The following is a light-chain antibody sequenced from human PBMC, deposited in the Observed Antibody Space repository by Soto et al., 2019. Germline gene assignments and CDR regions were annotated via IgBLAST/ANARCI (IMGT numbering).Light chain of an antibody. CDR2: GAS. CDR1: QSINIY. J-gene: IGKJ2*01. CDR3: QQSYRSPYT. Sequence: IQMTQSPSSLSASVGDSVTVTCRASQSINIYLNWYQQKPGKAPTLLIYGASNLQSGVPSRFTGGGSRTDFTLTISSLQPEDFATYYCQQSYRSPYTFGQGTKLEIK. V-gene: IGKV1-39*01.